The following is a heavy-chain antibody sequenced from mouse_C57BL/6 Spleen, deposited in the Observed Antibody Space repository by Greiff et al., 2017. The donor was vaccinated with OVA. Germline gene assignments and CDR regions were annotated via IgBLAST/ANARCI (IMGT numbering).Heavy chain of an antibody. Sequence: DVKLQESGPGLVKPSQSLSLTCSVTGYSITSGYYWNWIRQFPGNKLEWMGYISYDGSNNYNPSLKNRISITRDTSKNQFFLKLNSVTTEDTATYYCAREGTGTNYFDYWGQGTTLTVSS. CDR2: ISYDGSN. CDR3: AREGTGTNYFDY. J-gene: IGHJ2*01. CDR1: GYSITSGYY. D-gene: IGHD4-1*01. V-gene: IGHV3-6*01.